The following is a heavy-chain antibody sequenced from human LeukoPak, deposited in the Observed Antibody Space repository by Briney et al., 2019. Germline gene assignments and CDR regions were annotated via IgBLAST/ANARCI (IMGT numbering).Heavy chain of an antibody. Sequence: PGGSLRLSCAASGFTFSRYGMHWVRQAPGKGLEWVALMWYDGSRKYYADSVKGRFTISRDNSKNTLYLQMNSLRAEDTAVYYCARVGVITMVRGVYYYYYGMDVWGQGTTVTVSS. J-gene: IGHJ6*02. CDR3: ARVGVITMVRGVYYYYYGMDV. CDR2: MWYDGSRK. CDR1: GFTFSRYG. V-gene: IGHV3-33*01. D-gene: IGHD3-10*01.